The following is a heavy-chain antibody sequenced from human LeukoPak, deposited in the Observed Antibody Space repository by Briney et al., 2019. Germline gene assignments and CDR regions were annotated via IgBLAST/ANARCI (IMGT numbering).Heavy chain of an antibody. CDR1: GFTFSRYA. J-gene: IGHJ4*02. D-gene: IGHD3-10*01. Sequence: GGSLRLSCSASGFTFSRYAMHWVRQAPGKGLEYVSAISSDGGSTYYADSVKGRFTISRDNSRNTLHLQMSSLRVEDTAVYYCVKDSSSGSYFDYWGQGTLVTVSS. V-gene: IGHV3-64D*06. CDR3: VKDSSSGSYFDY. CDR2: ISSDGGST.